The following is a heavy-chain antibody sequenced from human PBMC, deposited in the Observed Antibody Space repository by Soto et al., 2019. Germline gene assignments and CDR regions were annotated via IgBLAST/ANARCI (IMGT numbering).Heavy chain of an antibody. CDR1: GYTFSGYF. J-gene: IGHJ4*02. D-gene: IGHD6-13*01. Sequence: QVQLVQSGADVKKPGASVKVSCTTSGYTFSGYFMHWLRQAPGQGLEWMGWMNPNSGGTDYAQNFQGRLSMTWDSSIRTAYMELSRLRSDDTAIYYCAREYYSSSWRVFDSWGQGTLVTVSS. V-gene: IGHV1-2*02. CDR3: AREYYSSSWRVFDS. CDR2: MNPNSGGT.